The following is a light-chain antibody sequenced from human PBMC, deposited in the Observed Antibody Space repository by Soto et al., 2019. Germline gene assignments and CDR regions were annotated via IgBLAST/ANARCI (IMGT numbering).Light chain of an antibody. V-gene: IGKV2D-29*02. CDR2: EVS. CDR1: QSVSNY. CDR3: MQSTQLPPT. J-gene: IGKJ5*01. Sequence: MTQSPSSLSASVGDRVTITCRASQSVSNYLNWYLQKPGQSPQLLIYEVSTRVSGVPDRFSGSGSGTDFTLEISRVETDDVGTYYCMQSTQLPPTFGQGTRLEIK.